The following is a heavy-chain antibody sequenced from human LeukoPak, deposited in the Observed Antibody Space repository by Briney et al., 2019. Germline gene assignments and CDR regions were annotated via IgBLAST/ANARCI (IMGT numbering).Heavy chain of an antibody. V-gene: IGHV2-5*02. CDR3: AHRPRGNYPYFGS. D-gene: IGHD4-11*01. CDR2: IYWDDDK. CDR1: GFSLSTNGVG. Sequence: SSPTLVKPTQTLTLTCTFSGFSLSTNGVGVGWIRQPPGKALEWLALIYWDDDKRYNPSLESRLTIIKDTSKNQVVLIMTNVDPVDTATYFCAHRPRGNYPYFGSWGRGTLVTVSS. J-gene: IGHJ4*02.